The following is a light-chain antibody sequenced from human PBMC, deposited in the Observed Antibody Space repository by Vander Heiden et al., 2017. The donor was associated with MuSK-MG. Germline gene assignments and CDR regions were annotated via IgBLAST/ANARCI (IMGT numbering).Light chain of an antibody. CDR3: MQALQTPNT. J-gene: IGKJ5*01. CDR2: LGS. CDR1: QSLLHSNGYNY. Sequence: DIVMTQSPLSLPVTPGEPASISCRSSQSLLHSNGYNYLDWYLQKPGQAPQLLIYLGSTRASGVPDRFSGSGSGTDFTLEISRVEAEDVGVYYCMQALQTPNTFGYGTRLEIK. V-gene: IGKV2-28*01.